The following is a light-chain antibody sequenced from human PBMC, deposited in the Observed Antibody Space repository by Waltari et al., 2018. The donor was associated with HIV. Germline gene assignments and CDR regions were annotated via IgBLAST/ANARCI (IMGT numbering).Light chain of an antibody. Sequence: QSVLTQPPSASGTPGQRVTISCSGGSSNIGSNYVFWYQLLPGTAPKLLVYRNDQRPSGFPDRLSGPKSGTSASLAISGLRSEDEADYYCAAWDDSLSGYVFGTGTKVTVL. V-gene: IGLV1-47*01. J-gene: IGLJ1*01. CDR1: SSNIGSNY. CDR3: AAWDDSLSGYV. CDR2: RND.